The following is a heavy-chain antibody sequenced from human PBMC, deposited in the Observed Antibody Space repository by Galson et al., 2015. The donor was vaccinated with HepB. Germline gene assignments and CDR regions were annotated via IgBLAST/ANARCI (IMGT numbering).Heavy chain of an antibody. Sequence: SLRLSCAASGFTFSSYSMNWVRQAPGKGLEWVSYISSSSSTIYYADSVKGRFTISRDNAKNSLYLQMNSLRAEDTAVYYCARGTAVTTNTAHRWGDYWGQGTLVTVSS. CDR2: ISSSSSTI. D-gene: IGHD4-17*01. V-gene: IGHV3-48*01. CDR1: GFTFSSYS. CDR3: ARGTAVTTNTAHRWGDY. J-gene: IGHJ4*02.